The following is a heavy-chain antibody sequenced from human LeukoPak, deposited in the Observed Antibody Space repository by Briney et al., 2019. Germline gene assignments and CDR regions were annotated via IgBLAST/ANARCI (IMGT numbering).Heavy chain of an antibody. CDR2: IYVSGST. CDR1: GGSISSGSYY. Sequence: PSETLSLTCTVSGGSISSGSYYWSWIRQPAGKGLEWIGRIYVSGSTSYNPSLKSRVTISLDTSKNQFSLKVRYVTAADTAVYYCARDDPSRDTPFDYWGQGTLVTVSS. CDR3: ARDDPSRDTPFDY. D-gene: IGHD5-18*01. V-gene: IGHV4-61*02. J-gene: IGHJ4*02.